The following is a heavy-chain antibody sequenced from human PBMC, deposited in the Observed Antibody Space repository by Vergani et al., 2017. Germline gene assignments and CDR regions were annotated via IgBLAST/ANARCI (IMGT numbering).Heavy chain of an antibody. V-gene: IGHV1-8*01. CDR3: ARAHDYGGNLLFDY. CDR1: GYTFTGYD. Sequence: QVQLVQSGAEVKKPGASVKVSCKASGYTFTGYDINWLRQATGQGLEWMGWMNPNSGNTGYAQKFQGRVTMTRNTSISTAYMELSSLRSDDTAVYYCARAHDYGGNLLFDYWGQGTLVTVSS. D-gene: IGHD4-23*01. J-gene: IGHJ4*02. CDR2: MNPNSGNT.